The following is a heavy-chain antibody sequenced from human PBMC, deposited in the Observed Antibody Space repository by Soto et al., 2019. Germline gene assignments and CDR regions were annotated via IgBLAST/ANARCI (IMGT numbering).Heavy chain of an antibody. D-gene: IGHD6-6*01. Sequence: FGPTLVNPTQTLTLTCTFSGFSLSTDDVGVGWIRQPPGKALDWLAVIYWDDDKRYSPSLKSRLTITKDTSKNQVLLTMTNMDPVDTATYFCARSKYSISSFDYWGQGALVTVS. CDR1: GFSLSTDDVG. CDR3: ARSKYSISSFDY. CDR2: IYWDDDK. J-gene: IGHJ4*02. V-gene: IGHV2-5*02.